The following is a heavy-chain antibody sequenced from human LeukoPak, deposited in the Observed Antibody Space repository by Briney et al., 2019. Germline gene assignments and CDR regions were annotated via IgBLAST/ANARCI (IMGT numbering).Heavy chain of an antibody. D-gene: IGHD2-8*01. J-gene: IGHJ6*03. CDR2: ISAYNGNT. Sequence: ASVKVSCKASGYTFTSYGISWVRQAPGQGLEWMGWISAYNGNTNYAQKLQGRVTMTTDTSTSTAYMELRSLRSDDTAVYYCASDTGYCTNGVCYFYYYYYMDVWGKGTTVTVSS. CDR1: GYTFTSYG. V-gene: IGHV1-18*01. CDR3: ASDTGYCTNGVCYFYYYYYMDV.